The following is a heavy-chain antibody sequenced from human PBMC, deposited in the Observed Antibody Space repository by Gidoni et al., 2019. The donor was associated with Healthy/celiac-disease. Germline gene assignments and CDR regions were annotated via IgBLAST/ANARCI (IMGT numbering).Heavy chain of an antibody. V-gene: IGHV4-34*01. CDR1: GGSFRGYY. CDR2: INHSGRT. D-gene: IGHD1-26*01. CDR3: ARGGSPRYFDY. J-gene: IGHJ4*02. Sequence: QVQLQQCGAGLLKPSETLSLTCAVYGGSFRGYYWSWIRQPPGKGLEWIGEINHSGRTNYNPSLNRRVTISVDTSKNQFSLKLSSVTAADTAVYYCARGGSPRYFDYWGQGTLVTVSS.